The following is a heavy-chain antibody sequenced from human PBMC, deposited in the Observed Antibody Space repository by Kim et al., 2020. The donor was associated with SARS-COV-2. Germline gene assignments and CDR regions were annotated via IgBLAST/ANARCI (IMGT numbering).Heavy chain of an antibody. CDR1: GFTFDDYA. Sequence: GGSLRLSCAASGFTFDDYAMHWVRQAPGKGLEWVSGISWNSGSIGYADSVKGRFTISRDNANNSLYLQMNSLRAEATALYYCATFARYSGYDHPFWGQGTLVTVSS. CDR3: ATFARYSGYDHPF. CDR2: ISWNSGSI. V-gene: IGHV3-9*01. D-gene: IGHD5-12*01. J-gene: IGHJ4*02.